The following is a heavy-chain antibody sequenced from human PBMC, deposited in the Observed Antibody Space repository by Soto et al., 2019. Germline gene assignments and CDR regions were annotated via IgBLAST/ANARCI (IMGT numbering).Heavy chain of an antibody. CDR3: ASMGDHHGSGRYPLDY. D-gene: IGHD3-10*01. CDR2: IYNSGST. CDR1: GGSISSYY. Sequence: QVQLQESGPGPVKPSETLSLTCTVSGGSISSYYWTWIRQPPGKGLEWIGFIYNSGSTHYNPSLRSWIPISVNTSKNQFPPKPRSVAAADTAVDYWASMGDHHGSGRYPLDYWGQGTLVTRPS. J-gene: IGHJ4*02. V-gene: IGHV4-59*08.